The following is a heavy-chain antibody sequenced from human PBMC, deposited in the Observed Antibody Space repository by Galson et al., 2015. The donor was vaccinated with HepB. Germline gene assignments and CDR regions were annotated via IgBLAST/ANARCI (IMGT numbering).Heavy chain of an antibody. J-gene: IGHJ4*01. V-gene: IGHV1-18*01. CDR1: GYTFSSYG. CDR3: ARGSKTVMLRVAYYFLF. Sequence: SVKVSCKASGYTFSSYGISWVRQAHGQGLEWMGWIIAYNGKANYAQKFQGRVTITTDTSTTTAYMELRSLRSEDTAVYYCARGSKTVMLRVAYYFLFWGHGTLVTVSS. CDR2: IIAYNGKA. D-gene: IGHD3-16*01.